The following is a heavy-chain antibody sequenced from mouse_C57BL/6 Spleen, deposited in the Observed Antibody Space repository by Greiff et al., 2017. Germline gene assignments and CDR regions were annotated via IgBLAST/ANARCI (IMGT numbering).Heavy chain of an antibody. Sequence: QVQLQQSGAELARPGASVKLSCKASGYTFTSYGISWVKQRTGQGLEWIGEIYPRSGNTYYNEKFKGKATLTADKSSSTAYMELRSLTSEDSAVYFCAKGAEIYYDYDVVYYAMDYWGQGTSVTVSS. J-gene: IGHJ4*01. CDR1: GYTFTSYG. CDR2: IYPRSGNT. CDR3: AKGAEIYYDYDVVYYAMDY. V-gene: IGHV1-81*01. D-gene: IGHD2-4*01.